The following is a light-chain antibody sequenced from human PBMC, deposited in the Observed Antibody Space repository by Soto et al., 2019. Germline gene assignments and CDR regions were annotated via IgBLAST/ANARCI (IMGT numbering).Light chain of an antibody. Sequence: QSVLTQPASVSGSPGQSITISCTGTSSDVGGYNYVSWYQQDPGKAPKLMICEVSNRAAGVSNRFSGSKSGNTASLTISGLQAEDEADYYCSSYTSSSTPYVFGTGTKVTVL. CDR2: EVS. CDR1: SSDVGGYNY. V-gene: IGLV2-14*01. CDR3: SSYTSSSTPYV. J-gene: IGLJ1*01.